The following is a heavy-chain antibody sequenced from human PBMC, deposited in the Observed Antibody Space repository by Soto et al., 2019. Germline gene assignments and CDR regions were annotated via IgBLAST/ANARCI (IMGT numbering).Heavy chain of an antibody. D-gene: IGHD1-26*01. Sequence: GSLRLSCAASGFTFSSYAMSWVRQAPGKGLEWVSAISGSGGSTYYADSVKGRFTISRDNSKNTLYLQMNSLRAEDTAVYYCAKDRVVGATRSYYFDYWGQGTLVTVSS. V-gene: IGHV3-23*01. CDR2: ISGSGGST. CDR1: GFTFSSYA. CDR3: AKDRVVGATRSYYFDY. J-gene: IGHJ4*02.